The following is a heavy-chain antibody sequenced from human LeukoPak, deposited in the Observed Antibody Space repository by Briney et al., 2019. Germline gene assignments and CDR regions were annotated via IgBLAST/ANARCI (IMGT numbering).Heavy chain of an antibody. CDR3: ARAYSSGWYDAFDI. CDR2: IYYSGST. Sequence: SETLSLTCTVSRGSISSSSYYWGWTRQPPGKGLEWIGSIYYSGSTYYNPSLKSRVTISVETSNNQFSLKLSSVTAADTAVYYCARAYSSGWYDAFDIWGQGTMVTVSS. J-gene: IGHJ3*02. V-gene: IGHV4-39*01. D-gene: IGHD6-19*01. CDR1: RGSISSSSYY.